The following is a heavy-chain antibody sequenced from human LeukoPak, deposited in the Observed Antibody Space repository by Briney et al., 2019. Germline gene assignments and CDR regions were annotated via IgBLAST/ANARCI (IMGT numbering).Heavy chain of an antibody. J-gene: IGHJ6*02. CDR3: ARGQIAAAGRYYYYYYGMDV. CDR1: GGSFSGYY. V-gene: IGHV4-34*01. D-gene: IGHD6-13*01. CDR2: INHSGST. Sequence: SETLSLTCAVYGGSFSGYYWSWIRQPPGKGLEWIGEINHSGSTNYNPSLKSRVTISVDTSKNQFSPKLSSVTAADTAVYYCARGQIAAAGRYYYYYYGMDVWGQGTTVTVSS.